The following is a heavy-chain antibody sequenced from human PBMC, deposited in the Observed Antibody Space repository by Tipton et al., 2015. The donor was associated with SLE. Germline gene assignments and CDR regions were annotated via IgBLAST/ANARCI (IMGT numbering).Heavy chain of an antibody. Sequence: TLSLTCTVTGGSISSSSYYWGWIRQPPGKGLEWIGSIYTSGSTNYDPSLKSRVTMSVDTSKNQFSLKLSSVTAADTAVYYCARDLEIVGAFDIWGQGTMVTVSS. CDR2: IYTSGST. V-gene: IGHV4-39*07. CDR1: GGSISSSSYY. J-gene: IGHJ3*02. D-gene: IGHD3-22*01. CDR3: ARDLEIVGAFDI.